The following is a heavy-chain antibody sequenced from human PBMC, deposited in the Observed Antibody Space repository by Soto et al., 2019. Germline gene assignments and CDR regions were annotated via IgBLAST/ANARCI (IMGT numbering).Heavy chain of an antibody. J-gene: IGHJ3*02. CDR3: AREVHSSGHAGCFEI. CDR1: GFALSNAV. D-gene: IGHD3-22*01. CDR2: ISHDGKNK. Sequence: QVQLVESGGGVVQPGKSLRLSCAASGFALSNAVIHWVRQTPGNGLEWVARISHDGKNKVSADSVKGRFTISKDDSENVVIVEVDNLRIQDSSIYSWAREVHSSGHAGCFEIWGQGTLVTVSS. V-gene: IGHV3-30*03.